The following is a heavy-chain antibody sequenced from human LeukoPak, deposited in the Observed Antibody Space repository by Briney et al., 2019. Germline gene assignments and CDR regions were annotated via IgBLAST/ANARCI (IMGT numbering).Heavy chain of an antibody. CDR3: AKLPYGSGSYYRRFDY. Sequence: GSLRLSCAASGFTFSSYAMSWVRQAPGKGLEWVSAISGSGGSTYYADSVKGRFTISRDNSKNTLYLQMNSLRAEDTAVYYCAKLPYGSGSYYRRFDYWGQGTLVTVSS. CDR1: GFTFSSYA. V-gene: IGHV3-23*01. J-gene: IGHJ4*02. CDR2: ISGSGGST. D-gene: IGHD3-10*01.